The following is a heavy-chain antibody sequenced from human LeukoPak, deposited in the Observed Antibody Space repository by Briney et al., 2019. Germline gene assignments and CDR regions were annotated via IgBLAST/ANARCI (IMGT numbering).Heavy chain of an antibody. Sequence: PGGSLRLSCAASGFTFSSYGMNWVRQAPGKGLEWVSSISSSSSYIYYADSVKGRFTISRDNAKNSLYLQMNSLRAEDTAVYYCARSYSSGCHAFDIWGQGTMVTVSS. V-gene: IGHV3-21*01. J-gene: IGHJ3*02. D-gene: IGHD6-19*01. CDR2: ISSSSSYI. CDR3: ARSYSSGCHAFDI. CDR1: GFTFSSYG.